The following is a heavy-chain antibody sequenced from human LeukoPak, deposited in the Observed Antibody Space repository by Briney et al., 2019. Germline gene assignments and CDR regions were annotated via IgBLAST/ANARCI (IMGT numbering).Heavy chain of an antibody. D-gene: IGHD3-22*01. J-gene: IGHJ4*02. CDR2: IWYDGSNK. V-gene: IGHV3-30*19. CDR1: GFTFSSYG. CDR3: ARDRSPYYYDSSGSFDY. Sequence: PGRSLRLSRAASGFTFSSYGMHWVRQAPGKGLEWVAVIWYDGSNKYYADSVKGRFTISRDNSKNTLYLQMNSLRAEDTAVYYCARDRSPYYYDSSGSFDYWGQGTLVTVSS.